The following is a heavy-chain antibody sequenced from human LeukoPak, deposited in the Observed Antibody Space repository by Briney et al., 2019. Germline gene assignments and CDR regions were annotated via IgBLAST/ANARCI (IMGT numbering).Heavy chain of an antibody. D-gene: IGHD6-19*01. CDR2: ISGSGGST. CDR3: AKDRAGSGWYMARYDY. Sequence: HPGGSLRLSCAASGFTFSSYSMNWVRQAPGKGLEWVSAISGSGGSTYYADSVKGRFTISRDNSKNTLYLQMNSLRAEDTAVYYCAKDRAGSGWYMARYDYWGQGTLVTVSS. V-gene: IGHV3-23*01. CDR1: GFTFSSYS. J-gene: IGHJ4*02.